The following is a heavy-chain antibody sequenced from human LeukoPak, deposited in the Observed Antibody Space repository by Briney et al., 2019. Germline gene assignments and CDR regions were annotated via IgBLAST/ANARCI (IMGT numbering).Heavy chain of an antibody. J-gene: IGHJ4*02. V-gene: IGHV4-59*08. CDR3: ARGGYSSFTNLFDY. CDR1: GGSISSYY. D-gene: IGHD6-13*01. CDR2: IYYSGST. Sequence: SETLSLTCTVSGGSISSYYWSWIRQPPGKGLEWIGYIYYSGSTNYNPSLKSRVTISVDTSKNQFSLKLSSVTAADTAVYYCARGGYSSFTNLFDYWGQGTLVTVSS.